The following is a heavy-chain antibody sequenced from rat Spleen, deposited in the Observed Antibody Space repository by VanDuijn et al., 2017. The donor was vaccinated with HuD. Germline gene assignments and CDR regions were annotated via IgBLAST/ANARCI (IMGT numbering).Heavy chain of an antibody. CDR2: ISNARGIT. CDR3: ARHGRGERTYYYVMDA. J-gene: IGHJ4*01. CDR1: GFTFSNYY. Sequence: EVQLVESGGGLVQPGRSMKLSCAASGFTFSNYYMAWIRQAPTKGLEWVASISNARGITYYRDSVKGRFTIARDNAKSTLYLQMDSLKSEDTATYYCARHGRGERTYYYVMDAWGQGASVTVSS. D-gene: IGHD4-3*01. V-gene: IGHV5-25*01.